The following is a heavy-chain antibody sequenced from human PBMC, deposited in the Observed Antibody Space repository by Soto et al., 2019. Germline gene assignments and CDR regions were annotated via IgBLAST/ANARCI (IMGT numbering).Heavy chain of an antibody. V-gene: IGHV3-48*01. D-gene: IGHD6-13*01. Sequence: GSLRLSCAASGFTFSSYSMNWVRQAPGKGLEWVSYISSSSSTIYYADSVKGRFTISRDNAKNSLYLQMNSLRAEDTAVYYCARHPQRIAQIGWFDPWGQGTLVTVSS. CDR1: GFTFSSYS. CDR3: ARHPQRIAQIGWFDP. J-gene: IGHJ5*02. CDR2: ISSSSSTI.